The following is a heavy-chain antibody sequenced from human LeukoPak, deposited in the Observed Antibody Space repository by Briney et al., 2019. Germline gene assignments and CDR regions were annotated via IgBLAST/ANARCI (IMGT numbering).Heavy chain of an antibody. D-gene: IGHD2-2*01. CDR3: ARVIPATAPLDAFDI. CDR1: GYTFTSYY. V-gene: IGHV1-46*01. Sequence: ASVKVSCKASGYTFTSYYMHWVRQAPGQGLEWMGIINPSGGSTSYAQKFQGRVTMTRDMSTSTVYMELSSLRSEDTAVYYCARVIPATAPLDAFDIWDQGTMVTVSS. J-gene: IGHJ3*02. CDR2: INPSGGST.